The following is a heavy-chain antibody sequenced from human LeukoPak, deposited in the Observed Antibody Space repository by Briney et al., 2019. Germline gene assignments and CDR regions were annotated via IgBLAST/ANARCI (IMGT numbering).Heavy chain of an antibody. Sequence: SETLSLTCTVSGGSISSSSYYWGWIRQPPGKGLEWIGSIYYSGGTYYNPSLKSRVTISVDTSKNQFSLKLSSVTAADTAVYYCARQYYYDSSGYYPHYYFDYWGQGTLVTVSS. CDR2: IYYSGGT. J-gene: IGHJ4*02. V-gene: IGHV4-39*07. CDR3: ARQYYYDSSGYYPHYYFDY. D-gene: IGHD3-22*01. CDR1: GGSISSSSYY.